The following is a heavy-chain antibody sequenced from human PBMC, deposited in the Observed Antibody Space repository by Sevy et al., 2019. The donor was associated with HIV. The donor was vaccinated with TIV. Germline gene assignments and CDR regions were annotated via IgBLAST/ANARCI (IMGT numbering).Heavy chain of an antibody. CDR1: GFSITSYW. D-gene: IGHD4-17*01. V-gene: IGHV3-7*01. Sequence: GGSLRLSCAASGFSITSYWMDWVRQGPGKGLEWVANIKSDGNEKYYVNSVKGRFTISRDNAMNAMFLQMDSLTVEDTGVYYCARDRDADYGGNPLDSWGQGTLVTVSS. CDR3: ARDRDADYGGNPLDS. CDR2: IKSDGNEK. J-gene: IGHJ4*02.